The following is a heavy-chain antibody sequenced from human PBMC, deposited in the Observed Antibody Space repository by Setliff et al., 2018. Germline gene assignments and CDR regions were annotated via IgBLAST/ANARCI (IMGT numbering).Heavy chain of an antibody. CDR2: ISSYNGNT. D-gene: IGHD3-22*01. J-gene: IGHJ3*02. CDR1: GYSFQRYG. CDR3: ARSSDSGYYHQRDAFDI. Sequence: GASVKVPCKASGYSFQRYGINWLRQAPGQGLEWLGWISSYNGNTKYAQTVQDRIRVTTDTSTSTSYMELRSLRSDDTAVYFCARSSDSGYYHQRDAFDIWGQGTRVTVSS. V-gene: IGHV1-18*04.